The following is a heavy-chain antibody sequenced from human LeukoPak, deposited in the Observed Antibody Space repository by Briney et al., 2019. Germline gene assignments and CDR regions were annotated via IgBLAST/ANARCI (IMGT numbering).Heavy chain of an antibody. J-gene: IGHJ4*02. CDR1: GFTFSSYD. CDR2: IGTAGDT. Sequence: GGSLRLSCAASGFTFSSYDMHWVRQATGKGLERVSAIGTAGDTYYPGSVKGRFTISRENAKNSLYLQMNSLRAGDTAVYYCARAYYDILTGSPHFDYWGQGTLVTVSS. CDR3: ARAYYDILTGSPHFDY. D-gene: IGHD3-9*01. V-gene: IGHV3-13*04.